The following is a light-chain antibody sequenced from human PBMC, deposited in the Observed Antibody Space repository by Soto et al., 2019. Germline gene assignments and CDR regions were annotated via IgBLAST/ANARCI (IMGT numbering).Light chain of an antibody. CDR2: AAS. J-gene: IGKJ2*01. V-gene: IGKV3-20*01. CDR3: QQYDGSPMYI. Sequence: EIVLTQSPDTLSLSPGERATLSCRASQSVSSTYLAWYQQKPGQAPRRLIYAASSRATGIPDRFSGSGSGTDFTLTISRLEPEDFAVYYCQQYDGSPMYIFGQGTKLEIK. CDR1: QSVSSTY.